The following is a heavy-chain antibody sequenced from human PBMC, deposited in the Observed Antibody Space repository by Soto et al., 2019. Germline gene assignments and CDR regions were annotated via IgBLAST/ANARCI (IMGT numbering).Heavy chain of an antibody. J-gene: IGHJ4*02. CDR3: ARTCRSGGSCYLEY. V-gene: IGHV3-21*04. Sequence: PGGSLRLSYAASGFNLTRYSMNWVRQDPGKGLEWVSSISSTTNYIYYGDSMKGRFTISRDNGKNSLYLEIHSLRAEDTAVYYCARTCRSGGSCYLEYWGEGTLVTVSS. CDR1: GFNLTRYS. D-gene: IGHD2-15*01. CDR2: ISSTTNYI.